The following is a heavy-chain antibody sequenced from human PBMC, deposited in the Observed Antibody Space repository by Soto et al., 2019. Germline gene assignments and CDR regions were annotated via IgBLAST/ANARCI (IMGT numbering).Heavy chain of an antibody. D-gene: IGHD5-12*01. V-gene: IGHV3-9*01. CDR2: ISWNSDTI. CDR1: GFKFDDYA. CDR3: VKDILGYGAVFDF. J-gene: IGHJ4*02. Sequence: EVQLVESGGGLVQPGGSLRLACAGSGFKFDDYAMHWVRQAPGKGLEWVSGISWNSDTIGYADSVKGRFTISRDNAKKYLYLQMNSVRADDTAVYLCVKDILGYGAVFDFWGQGILVTVSS.